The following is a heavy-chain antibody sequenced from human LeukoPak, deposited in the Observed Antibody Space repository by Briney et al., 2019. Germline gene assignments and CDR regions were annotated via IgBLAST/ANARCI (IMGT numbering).Heavy chain of an antibody. CDR1: GFTFDDFA. Sequence: GGSLRLSCAASGFTFDDFAMSWVRQAPGKGLEWVSFVNWNGGDIGYADSVKGRFTISRDNAKNSLYLQMNSLRAEDTAVYYCARGLMGGYPHFDFWGRGTLVTVSS. V-gene: IGHV3-20*04. CDR2: VNWNGGDI. D-gene: IGHD3-22*01. J-gene: IGHJ4*02. CDR3: ARGLMGGYPHFDF.